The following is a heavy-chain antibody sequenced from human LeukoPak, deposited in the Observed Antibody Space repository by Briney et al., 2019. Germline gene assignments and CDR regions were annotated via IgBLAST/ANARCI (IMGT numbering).Heavy chain of an antibody. D-gene: IGHD6-13*01. CDR1: GFTFSSYA. Sequence: GRSLRLSCAASGFTFSSYAMSWVRQAPGKGLEWVSAISGSGGSTYYADSVKGRFTISRDNSKNTLYLQMNSLRAEDTAVYYCAKDMSSGTGSLGGQGTLVTVSS. CDR3: AKDMSSGTGSL. V-gene: IGHV3-23*01. J-gene: IGHJ4*02. CDR2: ISGSGGST.